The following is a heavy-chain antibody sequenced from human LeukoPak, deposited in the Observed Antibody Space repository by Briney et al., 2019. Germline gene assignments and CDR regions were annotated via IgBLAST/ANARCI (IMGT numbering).Heavy chain of an antibody. J-gene: IGHJ3*01. CDR2: IYYSGNT. Sequence: PSETLSLTCTVSGGSISSSFYYWGWIRQPPGKGLEWIGSIYYSGNTYYNPSLKSRVTISVDTSKNQFSLKLTSVTAADTAVYYCAHFKGGSFDFWGQGTMVTVSS. D-gene: IGHD1-26*01. CDR1: GGSISSSFYY. V-gene: IGHV4-39*01. CDR3: AHFKGGSFDF.